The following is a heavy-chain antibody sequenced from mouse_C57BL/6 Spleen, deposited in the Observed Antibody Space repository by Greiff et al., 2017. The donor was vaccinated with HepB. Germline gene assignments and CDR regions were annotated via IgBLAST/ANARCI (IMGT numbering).Heavy chain of an antibody. V-gene: IGHV14-2*01. CDR2: IDPEDGET. CDR3: AWGPLYLY. J-gene: IGHJ4*01. D-gene: IGHD5-1-1*01. Sequence: VQLQQSGAELVKPGASVKLSCTASGFNIKDYYMHWVKQRTEQGLEWIGRIDPEDGETKYAPRFTGKATITAETSSKTAYLQLSSLTSEDTAVYYCAWGPLYLYWGQGTSVTVSS. CDR1: GFNIKDYY.